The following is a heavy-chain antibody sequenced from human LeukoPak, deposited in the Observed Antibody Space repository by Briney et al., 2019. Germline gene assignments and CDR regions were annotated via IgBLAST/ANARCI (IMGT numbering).Heavy chain of an antibody. CDR3: ARYASGWSGGTSGHYMDV. CDR2: LSSTSTYI. Sequence: GGSLRLSCAASGFSFSTYTMTWVRQAPGRGLEWVSCLSSTSTYIYYADSVKGRFTISRDNAKNSLYLQMNSLRAEDTAVYYCARYASGWSGGTSGHYMDVWGKGPTVTVSS. V-gene: IGHV3-21*01. CDR1: GFSFSTYT. J-gene: IGHJ6*03. D-gene: IGHD6-19*01.